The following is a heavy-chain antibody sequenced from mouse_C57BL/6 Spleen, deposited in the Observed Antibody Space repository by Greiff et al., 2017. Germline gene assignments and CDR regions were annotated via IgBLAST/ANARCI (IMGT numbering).Heavy chain of an antibody. CDR3: ARGVTTRGPCAMDY. V-gene: IGHV1-39*01. CDR2: INPNYGTT. Sequence: EVQGVESGPELVKPGASVKISCKASGYSFTDYNMNWVKQSNGKSLEWIGVINPNYGTTSYNQKFKGKATLTVDQSSSTAYMQLNSLTSEDSAVYYCARGVTTRGPCAMDYWGQGTSVTVSS. CDR1: GYSFTDYN. D-gene: IGHD2-2*01. J-gene: IGHJ4*01.